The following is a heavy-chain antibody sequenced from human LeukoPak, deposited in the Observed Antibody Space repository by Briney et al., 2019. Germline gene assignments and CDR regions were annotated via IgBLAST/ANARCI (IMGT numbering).Heavy chain of an antibody. Sequence: SGGSLRLSCAASGFTFDEYTMHWVRQVPGKGLEWVSVIGWDSDSKYYLESVKGRFTISRDNSKNTLYLQMNSLRAEDTAVYYCARDLLGSGSYFGYFDYWGQGTLVTVSS. CDR3: ARDLLGSGSYFGYFDY. D-gene: IGHD3-10*02. V-gene: IGHV3-43*01. CDR2: IGWDSDSK. J-gene: IGHJ4*02. CDR1: GFTFDEYT.